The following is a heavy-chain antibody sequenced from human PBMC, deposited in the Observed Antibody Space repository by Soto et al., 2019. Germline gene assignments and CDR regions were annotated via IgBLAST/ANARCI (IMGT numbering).Heavy chain of an antibody. CDR1: GAIFSKYV. V-gene: IGHV1-69*13. J-gene: IGHJ5*02. Sequence: SVKVSCKASGAIFSKYVISWARQAPGQGLEWMGGIIPMFGTVNYAQKFQGRLTITADESTSTAYMELSTLRSDDTAVYYCATSSRKHCSGGNCYENWFDPWGQGTLVTVSS. D-gene: IGHD2-15*01. CDR2: IIPMFGTV. CDR3: ATSSRKHCSGGNCYENWFDP.